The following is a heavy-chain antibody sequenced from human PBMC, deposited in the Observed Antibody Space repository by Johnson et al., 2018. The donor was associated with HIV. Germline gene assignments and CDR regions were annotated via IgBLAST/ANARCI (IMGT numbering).Heavy chain of an antibody. CDR2: ISYDGSNK. V-gene: IGHV3-30*03. CDR1: GFTFSSYG. CDR3: ARDMASGAFDI. J-gene: IGHJ3*02. Sequence: QVQLLESGGVVVQPGRSLRLSCAASGFTFSSYGMHWVRQAPGKGLEWVAVISYDGSNKYYADSVKGRFTISRDNSKNTLYLQMNSLRAEDTAVYYCARDMASGAFDIWGQGTMVTVSS. D-gene: IGHD1-1*01.